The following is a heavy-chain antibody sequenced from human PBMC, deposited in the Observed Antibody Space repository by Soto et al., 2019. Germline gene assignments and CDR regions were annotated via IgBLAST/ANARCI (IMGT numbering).Heavy chain of an antibody. V-gene: IGHV4-39*02. D-gene: IGHD6-13*01. Sequence: SETLSLTCTVSGDSITSGSYYWGWIRQPPGKGLQWIGSVYYSGSTYYDPSLRSRVTISVDTSKNHFSLRLSSVTAADTAVYYCARSVGVEQQMVHDAFVLWGQGTMVTVSS. CDR3: ARSVGVEQQMVHDAFVL. CDR1: GDSITSGSYY. CDR2: VYYSGST. J-gene: IGHJ3*01.